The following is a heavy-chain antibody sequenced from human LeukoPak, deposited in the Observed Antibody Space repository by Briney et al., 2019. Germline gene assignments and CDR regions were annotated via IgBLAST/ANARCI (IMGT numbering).Heavy chain of an antibody. CDR3: ARGLRYFDWLSSTQWFDP. Sequence: PGGSLRLSCAASGFTFSSYDMHWVRQATGKGLEWVSAIGTAGDTYYPGSVKGRFTISRENAKNSLYLQMNSLRAEDTAVYYCARGLRYFDWLSSTQWFDPWGQGTLVTVSS. D-gene: IGHD3-9*01. V-gene: IGHV3-13*01. CDR1: GFTFSSYD. CDR2: IGTAGDT. J-gene: IGHJ5*02.